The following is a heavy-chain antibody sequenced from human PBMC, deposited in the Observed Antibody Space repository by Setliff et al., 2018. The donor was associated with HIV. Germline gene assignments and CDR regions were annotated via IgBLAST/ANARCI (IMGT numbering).Heavy chain of an antibody. CDR2: LSSNGNT. J-gene: IGHJ4*02. V-gene: IGHV4-39*07. CDR3: AAQDLDLVKYYYMDY. D-gene: IGHD2-21*01. Sequence: SETLSLTCSVSGAVISRSTHHWAWIRQPPGRGLEWIGALSSNGNTYFNPTLKSRVTLSIDSSKNLFSLKLNSLTAADTAVYFCAAQDLDLVKYYYMDYWGPGALVTVSS. CDR1: GAVISRSTHH.